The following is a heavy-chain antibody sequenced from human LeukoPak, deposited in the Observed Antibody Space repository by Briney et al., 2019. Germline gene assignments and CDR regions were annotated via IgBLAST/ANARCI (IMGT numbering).Heavy chain of an antibody. CDR3: ATGVYGSGYYFDY. V-gene: IGHV1-8*03. J-gene: IGHJ4*02. CDR1: GGTFSSYA. CDR2: MNPNSGNT. D-gene: IGHD3-10*01. Sequence: SVKVSCKASGGTFSSYAISWVRQATGQGLEWMGWMNPNSGNTGYAQKFQGRVTITRNTSISTAYMELSSLRSEDTAVYYCATGVYGSGYYFDYWGQGTLVTVSS.